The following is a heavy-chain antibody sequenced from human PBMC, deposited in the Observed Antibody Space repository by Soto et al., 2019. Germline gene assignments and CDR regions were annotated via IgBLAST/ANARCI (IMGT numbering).Heavy chain of an antibody. CDR3: ARGGLTMVRNYYFDH. CDR1: GVSISSGNW. D-gene: IGHD3-10*01. CDR2: IFHDGTA. J-gene: IGHJ4*02. Sequence: SETLSLTCAVSGVSISSGNWWTWVRQTPQRGLEYIGEIFHDGTANYYPSFERRVAISVDTSKNQFSLKLTSVTAADTAVYYCARGGLTMVRNYYFDHWGQGTLVTVSS. V-gene: IGHV4-4*02.